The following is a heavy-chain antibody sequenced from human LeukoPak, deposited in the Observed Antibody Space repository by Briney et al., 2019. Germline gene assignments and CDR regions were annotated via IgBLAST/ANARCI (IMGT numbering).Heavy chain of an antibody. D-gene: IGHD6-19*01. CDR1: GGSMSSYY. CDR3: ARRIGVAGHWYFDL. CDR2: VHISEPT. V-gene: IGHV4-4*07. J-gene: IGHJ2*01. Sequence: SETLSLTCTVSGGSMSSYYWSWIRQPAGKGLEWIGRVHISEPTNYNPSLKSRVTMSLDMSKNQFSLDLNSVTAADTAVCYCARRIGVAGHWYFDLWGRGALVTVSS.